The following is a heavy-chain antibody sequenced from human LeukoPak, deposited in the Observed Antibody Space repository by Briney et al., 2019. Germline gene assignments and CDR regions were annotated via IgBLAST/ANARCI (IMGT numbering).Heavy chain of an antibody. CDR3: ARGYSSSWYRGTFDP. Sequence: SETLSLTCTVSGGSISSSSYYWGWIRQPPGKGLEWIGSIYYSGSTYYNPSLKSRVTISVDTSKNQFSLKLSSVTAADTAVYYCARGYSSSWYRGTFDPWGQGTLVTVSS. D-gene: IGHD6-13*01. CDR2: IYYSGST. J-gene: IGHJ5*02. V-gene: IGHV4-39*01. CDR1: GGSISSSSYY.